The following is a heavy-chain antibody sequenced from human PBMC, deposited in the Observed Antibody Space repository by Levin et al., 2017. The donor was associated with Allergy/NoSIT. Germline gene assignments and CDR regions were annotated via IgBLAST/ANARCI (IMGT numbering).Heavy chain of an antibody. CDR2: IYPGDSDT. D-gene: IGHD2-21*02. V-gene: IGHV5-51*01. CDR3: ARRGYCGGDCYSGDGAGDY. J-gene: IGHJ4*02. Sequence: GESLKISCKGSGYSFTSYWIGWVRQMPGKGLEWMGIIYPGDSDTRYSPSFQGQVTISADESISTAYLQWSSLKASDTAMYYCARRGYCGGDCYSGDGAGDYWGQGTLVTVSS. CDR1: GYSFTSYW.